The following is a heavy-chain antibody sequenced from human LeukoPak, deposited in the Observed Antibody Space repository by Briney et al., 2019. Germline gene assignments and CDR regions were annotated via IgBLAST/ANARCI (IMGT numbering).Heavy chain of an antibody. V-gene: IGHV3-53*01. CDR2: IYSGGST. CDR3: ARGRDYDFWSGYQAY. J-gene: IGHJ4*02. Sequence: GGSLRLTCAASGFTVSSNYMSWVRQAPGKGLEWVSVIYSGGSTYYADSVKGRFTISRDNSKNTLHLQMNSLRAEDTAVYYCARGRDYDFWSGYQAYWGQGTLVTVSS. CDR1: GFTVSSNY. D-gene: IGHD3-3*01.